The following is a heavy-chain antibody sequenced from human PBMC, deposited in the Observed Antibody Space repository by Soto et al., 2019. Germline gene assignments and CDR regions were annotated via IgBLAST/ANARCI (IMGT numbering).Heavy chain of an antibody. Sequence: SETLSLTCTVSGGSISSGDYYWSWIRQPPGKGLEWIGYIYYSGSTYYNPSLKSRVTISVDTSKNQFSLKLSSVTAADTAVYYCARSLWFGEYPPYYYGMDVWGQGTTVTVSS. CDR2: IYYSGST. J-gene: IGHJ6*02. D-gene: IGHD3-10*01. CDR3: ARSLWFGEYPPYYYGMDV. CDR1: GGSISSGDYY. V-gene: IGHV4-30-4*01.